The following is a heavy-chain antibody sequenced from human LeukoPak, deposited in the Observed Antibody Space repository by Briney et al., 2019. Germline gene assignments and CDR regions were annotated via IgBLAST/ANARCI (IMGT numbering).Heavy chain of an antibody. J-gene: IGHJ6*02. D-gene: IGHD6-13*01. Sequence: GGSLRLSCAASGFTFSSYAMSWVRQAPGEGLEWVSAISGSGGSTYYADSVKGRFTISGDNSKNTLYLQMNSLRAEDTAVYYCAKDGYGSSPYYYYGMDVWGQGTTVTVSS. CDR1: GFTFSSYA. CDR2: ISGSGGST. V-gene: IGHV3-23*01. CDR3: AKDGYGSSPYYYYGMDV.